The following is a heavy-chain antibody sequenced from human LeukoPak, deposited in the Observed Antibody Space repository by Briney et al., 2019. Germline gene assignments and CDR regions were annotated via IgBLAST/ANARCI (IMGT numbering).Heavy chain of an antibody. J-gene: IGHJ5*02. Sequence: SETLSLTCTVSGYSISSYYWSWVRQPPGKGLEWIGYIYYSGGTNYNPSLKSRVTISVDTSKNQFSLKLSSVTAADTAVYYCARDFGYCSGGSCYGWFDPWGQGTLVTVSS. CDR1: GYSISSYY. V-gene: IGHV4-59*12. CDR2: IYYSGGT. CDR3: ARDFGYCSGGSCYGWFDP. D-gene: IGHD2-15*01.